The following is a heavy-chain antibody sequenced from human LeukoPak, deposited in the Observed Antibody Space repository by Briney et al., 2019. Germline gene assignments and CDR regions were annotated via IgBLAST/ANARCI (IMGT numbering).Heavy chain of an antibody. CDR2: IRYDGSNK. J-gene: IGHJ4*02. V-gene: IGHV3-30*02. D-gene: IGHD3-3*01. Sequence: GGSLRLSCAASGFTFSSYSMHWVRQAPGKGLEWVAFIRYDGSNKYYADSVKGRFTISRDNSKNTLYLQMNSLRAEDTAMYYCAKDGGLDYDFWSGSLYYFDYWGQGTLVTVSS. CDR3: AKDGGLDYDFWSGSLYYFDY. CDR1: GFTFSSYS.